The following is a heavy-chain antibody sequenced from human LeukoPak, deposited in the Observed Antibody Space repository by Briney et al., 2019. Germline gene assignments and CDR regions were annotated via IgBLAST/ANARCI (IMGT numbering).Heavy chain of an antibody. V-gene: IGHV3-64D*06. CDR1: GFTFSNYA. J-gene: IGHJ4*02. CDR3: LKSMITSGRVIVTTPPDY. CDR2: ISGDGGTT. Sequence: GGSLRLSCSASGFTFSNYAIHWVRQAPGKGLESLSAISGDGGTTYYADSVKGRFTISRDNSKNTLFLQMTSLRAEDTAVYFCLKSMITSGRVIVTTPPDYWGQGTLVTVSS. D-gene: IGHD3-16*02.